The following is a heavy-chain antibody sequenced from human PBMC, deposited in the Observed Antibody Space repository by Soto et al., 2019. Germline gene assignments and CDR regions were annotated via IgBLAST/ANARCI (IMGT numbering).Heavy chain of an antibody. CDR2: IWYDGSNK. D-gene: IGHD2-15*01. V-gene: IGHV3-33*01. J-gene: IGHJ6*02. Sequence: GGSLRLSCAASGFNFISYGMHWVRQATGKRLEWVAVIWYDGSNKYYADSVKGRFTISRDNSKNTLYLQMNSLRAEDTAVYYCARDRYCSGGSCYSGGMDVWGQGTTVTVSS. CDR3: ARDRYCSGGSCYSGGMDV. CDR1: GFNFISYG.